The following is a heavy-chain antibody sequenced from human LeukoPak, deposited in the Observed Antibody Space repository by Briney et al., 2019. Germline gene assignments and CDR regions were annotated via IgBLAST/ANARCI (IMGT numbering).Heavy chain of an antibody. D-gene: IGHD2-2*01. CDR3: ARDGADCSSTSCRSRDAFDI. Sequence: PGGSLRLSCAASGFTFSSYGMSWVRQAPGKGLEWVANIKQDGSEKYYVDSVKGRFTTSRDNAKNSLYLQMNSLRAEDTAVYYCARDGADCSSTSCRSRDAFDIWGQGTMVTVSS. J-gene: IGHJ3*02. V-gene: IGHV3-7*01. CDR1: GFTFSSYG. CDR2: IKQDGSEK.